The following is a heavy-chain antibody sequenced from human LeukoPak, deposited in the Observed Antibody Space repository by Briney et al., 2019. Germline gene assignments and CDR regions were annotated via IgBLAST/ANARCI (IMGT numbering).Heavy chain of an antibody. J-gene: IGHJ2*01. Sequence: SGTLSLTCAVSGGFISSSNWWSWVRQPPGKGLEWIGEIYDSGGTNYNPSLKSRVAISVDKSKNQFSLKLTSVTAADTAVYCARDLSGSYWGYWYFDLWGRGTLVTVSS. CDR3: ARDLSGSYWGYWYFDL. V-gene: IGHV4-4*02. CDR2: IYDSGGT. CDR1: GGFISSSNW. D-gene: IGHD1-26*01.